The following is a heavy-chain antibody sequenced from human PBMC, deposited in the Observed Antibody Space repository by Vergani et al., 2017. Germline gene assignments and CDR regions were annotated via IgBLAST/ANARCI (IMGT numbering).Heavy chain of an antibody. CDR2: ISGSGGST. V-gene: IGHV3-23*01. Sequence: EVQLLESGGGLVQPGGSLRLSCAASGFTFSSYAMSWVRQAPGKGLEWVSAISGSGGSTEYADSVKGRFTISRGNSKNTLYLQMNSLRAEDTAVYYCAKDSAAVTFNYYYGMDVWGRGTTVTVSS. D-gene: IGHD6-13*01. CDR1: GFTFSSYA. J-gene: IGHJ6*01. CDR3: AKDSAAVTFNYYYGMDV.